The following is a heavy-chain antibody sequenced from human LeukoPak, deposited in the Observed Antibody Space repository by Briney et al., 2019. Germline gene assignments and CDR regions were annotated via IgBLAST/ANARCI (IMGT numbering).Heavy chain of an antibody. Sequence: SVKVSCKASGGTFSSYTISWVRPAPGQGLEWMGRIIPILGIANYAQKFQGRVTITADKSTSTAYMELSSLRSEDTAVYYCARDHSSWYYFDYWGQGTLVTVSS. CDR3: ARDHSSWYYFDY. J-gene: IGHJ4*02. D-gene: IGHD6-13*01. CDR1: GGTFSSYT. CDR2: IIPILGIA. V-gene: IGHV1-69*04.